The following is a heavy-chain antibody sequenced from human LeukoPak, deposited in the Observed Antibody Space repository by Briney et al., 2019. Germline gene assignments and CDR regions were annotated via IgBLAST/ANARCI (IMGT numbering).Heavy chain of an antibody. CDR1: GGSISRYY. D-gene: IGHD2-15*01. J-gene: IGHJ5*02. CDR2: IYYSGST. Sequence: PSETLSLTCTVSGGSISRYYWSWIRQPPGKGLEWIGYIYYSGSTNYNPSLKSRVTISVDTSKNQFSLKLSSVTAADTAVYYCARGVVEGFWFDPWGQGTLVTVSS. V-gene: IGHV4-59*01. CDR3: ARGVVEGFWFDP.